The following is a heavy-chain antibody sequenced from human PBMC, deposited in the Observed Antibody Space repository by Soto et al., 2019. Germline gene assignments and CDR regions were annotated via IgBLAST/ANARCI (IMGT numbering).Heavy chain of an antibody. CDR3: AHKGYGDYPLDY. CDR1: GFSLSTSGVG. Sequence: QITLKESGPTLVKPTQTLTLTCTFSGFSLSTSGVGVGWIRQPPGKALEWLAVIYWDDYKHYSPSLKSRLTITKGTSKNQVVLTMTNMDPVDTATYYCAHKGYGDYPLDYWGQGTLLTVSS. V-gene: IGHV2-5*02. CDR2: IYWDDYK. J-gene: IGHJ4*02. D-gene: IGHD4-17*01.